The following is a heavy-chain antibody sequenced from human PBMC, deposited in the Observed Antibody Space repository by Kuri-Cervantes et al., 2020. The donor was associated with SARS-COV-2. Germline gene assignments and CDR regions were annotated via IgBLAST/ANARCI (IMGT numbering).Heavy chain of an antibody. D-gene: IGHD2-2*01. CDR2: IYYTGST. CDR3: ARDCSTADCKTFGYY. CDR1: DGSISVYY. Sequence: ESLKISCTVSDGSISVYYWSWIRQPPGKGLEWIGDIYYTGSTSYNPSLKSRVAISVDTSKNQFSLKLTSVTAADTAVYYCARDCSTADCKTFGYYWGRGTLVTVSS. J-gene: IGHJ4*02. V-gene: IGHV4-59*01.